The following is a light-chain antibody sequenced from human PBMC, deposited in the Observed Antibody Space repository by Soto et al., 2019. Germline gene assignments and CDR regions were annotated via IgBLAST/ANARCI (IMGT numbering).Light chain of an antibody. CDR3: QQRANWPGT. V-gene: IGKV3-11*01. Sequence: EIVLTQSPGTLSLSPGERATLSCRASQSVYNYLAWYQQKPGQAPRLLIYDASDRATGLPDRFSGSGSGTDFTLTISSLEPEDSAIYYCQQRANWPGTFGQGTKVDIK. CDR2: DAS. CDR1: QSVYNY. J-gene: IGKJ1*01.